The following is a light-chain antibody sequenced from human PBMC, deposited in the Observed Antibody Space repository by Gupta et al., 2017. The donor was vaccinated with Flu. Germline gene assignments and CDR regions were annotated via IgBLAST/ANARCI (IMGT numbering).Light chain of an antibody. CDR2: GAS. J-gene: IGKJ2*01. Sequence: RATLSCRASQSVSSNYVAWYQQKPGQAPRLLIFGASTRATGIPDRCRGSGSGTDFTLTISRLEPEDFAVYYCQQYGSSPGYTFGQGTKLEIK. V-gene: IGKV3-20*01. CDR3: QQYGSSPGYT. CDR1: QSVSSNY.